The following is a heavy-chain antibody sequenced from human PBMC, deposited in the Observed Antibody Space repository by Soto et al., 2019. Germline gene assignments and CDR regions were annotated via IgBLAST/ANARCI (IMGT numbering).Heavy chain of an antibody. CDR1: GGIFSSFS. CDR2: IIPMTGTP. V-gene: IGHV1-69*01. Sequence: QVQLVQSGAEVKTPGSSVEVSCKASGGIFSSFSITWVRQVPGHGLEWMGGIIPMTGTPNYAEKFQGRLPLTADGSTRTAYLVLSSMKSEDTSVYYCARGRILPGATSWLDPWGQGTVVIVPS. D-gene: IGHD2-2*01. CDR3: ARGRILPGATSWLDP. J-gene: IGHJ5*02.